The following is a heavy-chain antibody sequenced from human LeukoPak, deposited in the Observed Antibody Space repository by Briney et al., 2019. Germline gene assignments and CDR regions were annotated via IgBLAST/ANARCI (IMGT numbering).Heavy chain of an antibody. Sequence: GGSLRLSCLTSGFTLSTNAMSWVRQAPGKGLEWISGISGSGASTYYADSVKGRFTIFRDDSRNTLYLQMNSLRGDDTAVYYCAKDVGKWESLHFFDYWGQGTLVTVSS. J-gene: IGHJ4*02. CDR1: GFTLSTNA. D-gene: IGHD1-26*01. CDR3: AKDVGKWESLHFFDY. CDR2: ISGSGAST. V-gene: IGHV3-23*01.